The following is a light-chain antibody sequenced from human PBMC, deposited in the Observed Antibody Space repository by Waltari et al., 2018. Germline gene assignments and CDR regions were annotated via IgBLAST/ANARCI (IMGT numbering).Light chain of an antibody. CDR3: QHSYSPPYT. CDR2: AAS. V-gene: IGKV1-39*01. Sequence: DIQMTQSPSSLSASVGDRVTITCRASQSIDRYLNWYQHKPPNAPKLLIYAASRLQSWVPSRFSGSGSGTDFTLTITSLQPDDFATYYCQHSYSPPYTFGQGTRLEIK. J-gene: IGKJ2*01. CDR1: QSIDRY.